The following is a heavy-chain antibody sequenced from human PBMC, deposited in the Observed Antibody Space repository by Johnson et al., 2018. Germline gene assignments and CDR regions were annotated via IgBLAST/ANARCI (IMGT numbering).Heavy chain of an antibody. D-gene: IGHD7-27*01. CDR1: GFTFDDYA. CDR2: ISWNSDSI. V-gene: IGHV3-9*01. Sequence: EVQLLESGGGLVQPGRSLRLSCAASGFTFDDYAMYWVRQAPWKGLEWVSGISWNSDSIYYAGSVRGRFTISRDNAKNSLYLQMDSLRVEDTAFYYCARGNWGYAFDIWGQGTMVTVSS. CDR3: ARGNWGYAFDI. J-gene: IGHJ3*02.